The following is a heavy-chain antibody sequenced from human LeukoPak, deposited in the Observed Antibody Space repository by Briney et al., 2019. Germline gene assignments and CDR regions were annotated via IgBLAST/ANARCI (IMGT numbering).Heavy chain of an antibody. CDR3: AKNWVASSSFNWFDP. D-gene: IGHD6-6*01. CDR2: ISGSAGGT. Sequence: LTGGSLRLSCAASGFTFSTYALSWVRQAPGKGLEWVSSISGSAGGTYYADSVKGRFTISRDNSKNTLYLQMHSLRAEDTAVYYCAKNWVASSSFNWFDPWGQGTLVTVSS. CDR1: GFTFSTYA. V-gene: IGHV3-23*01. J-gene: IGHJ5*02.